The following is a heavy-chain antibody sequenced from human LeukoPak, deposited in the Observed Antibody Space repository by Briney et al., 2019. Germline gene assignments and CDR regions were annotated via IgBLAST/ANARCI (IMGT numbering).Heavy chain of an antibody. Sequence: ASVKVSCKASGDTFTGYYMHWVRQAPGQGREWMGWINPNSGGTNYAQKFQGRVAMTRDTSISTAYMELSRLRSDDTAVYYCARDLDSCLDPWGQGTLVTVSS. D-gene: IGHD2-15*01. J-gene: IGHJ5*02. CDR1: GDTFTGYY. V-gene: IGHV1-2*02. CDR3: ARDLDSCLDP. CDR2: INPNSGGT.